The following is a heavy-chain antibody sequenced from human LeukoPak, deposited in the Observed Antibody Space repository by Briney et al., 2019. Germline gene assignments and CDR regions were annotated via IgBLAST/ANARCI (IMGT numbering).Heavy chain of an antibody. J-gene: IGHJ4*02. CDR2: IWYDDK. V-gene: IGHV3-33*06. CDR3: AKPTRGSGSFLIDY. D-gene: IGHD1-26*01. CDR1: GFTFSNYG. Sequence: GGSLRLSCAASGFTFSNYGMHWVRQAPGKGLEWVAVIWYDDKYYVDSVKGRFTISRDNSKNTLYLQTNSLRAEDTAVYYCAKPTRGSGSFLIDYWGQGTLVTVSS.